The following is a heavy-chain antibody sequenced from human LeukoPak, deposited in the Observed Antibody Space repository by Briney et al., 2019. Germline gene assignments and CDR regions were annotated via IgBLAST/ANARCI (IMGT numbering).Heavy chain of an antibody. V-gene: IGHV4-61*01. CDR1: GGSVSSGSYY. CDR3: ARDQGYYDFWSGYYGLDGMDV. D-gene: IGHD3-3*01. CDR2: IYYSGST. Sequence: SETLSLTCTVSGGSVSSGSYYWSWIRQPPGKGLEWIGYIYYSGSTNYNPSLKSRVTISVDTSKNQFSLKLSSVTAADTAVYYCARDQGYYDFWSGYYGLDGMDVWGQGTTVTVSS. J-gene: IGHJ6*02.